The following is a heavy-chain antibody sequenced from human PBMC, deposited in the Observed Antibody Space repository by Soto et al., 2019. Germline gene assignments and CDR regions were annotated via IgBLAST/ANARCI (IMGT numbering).Heavy chain of an antibody. CDR2: ISIGSSSM. V-gene: IGHV3-48*01. CDR3: AKGVPGIAVAGTGYFQH. J-gene: IGHJ1*01. D-gene: IGHD6-19*01. CDR1: GFTFRNYK. Sequence: QPGGSLRLSCEASGFTFRNYKMNWVRQAPGKGLEWVSQISIGSSSMDHADSVKGRFTISRDNAKNSLYLQMNSLRAEDTAVYYCAKGVPGIAVAGTGYFQHWGQGTLVTVSS.